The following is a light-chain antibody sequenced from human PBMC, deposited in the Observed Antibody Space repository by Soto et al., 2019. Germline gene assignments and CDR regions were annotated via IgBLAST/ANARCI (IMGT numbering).Light chain of an antibody. CDR2: AAS. V-gene: IGKV3-20*01. CDR1: QSVSSSQ. CDR3: QEYGSAPFT. Sequence: EVVLTQSPGTLSLSPGERATLSCRASQSVSSSQLTWFQQKPGQAPRLLIYAASNRAAGIPDRFSGSGSGKDFTLTISRLEPEDFAVYFWQEYGSAPFTFGGGTKVEIK. J-gene: IGKJ4*01.